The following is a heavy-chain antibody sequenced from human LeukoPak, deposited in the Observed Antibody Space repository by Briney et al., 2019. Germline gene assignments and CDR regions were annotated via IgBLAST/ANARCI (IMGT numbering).Heavy chain of an antibody. V-gene: IGHV1-8*01. J-gene: IGHJ4*02. CDR1: GYTFTSYD. Sequence: ASVKVSCKASGYTFTSYDINWVRQATGQGLEWKGWMNPNSGNTGYAQKFQGRVTMTRNTSISTAYMELSSLRSEDTAVYYCARAVGATPRNFDYWGQETLVTVSS. D-gene: IGHD1-26*01. CDR2: MNPNSGNT. CDR3: ARAVGATPRNFDY.